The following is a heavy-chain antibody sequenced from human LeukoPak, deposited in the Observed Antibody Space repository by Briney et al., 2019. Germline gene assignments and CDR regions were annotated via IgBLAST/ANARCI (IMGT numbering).Heavy chain of an antibody. Sequence: ASETLSLTCTVSGGSITNNNYYWSWIRQPPGKGLEWIGYIYYRGNTNYNPSLKSRVIISIDTSRNQFSLKMSSVTAADTAVYFCARDSPPQYASSSAGFDYWGQGALVTVSS. CDR2: IYYRGNT. V-gene: IGHV4-61*01. D-gene: IGHD6-6*01. CDR3: ARDSPPQYASSSAGFDY. CDR1: GGSITNNNYY. J-gene: IGHJ4*02.